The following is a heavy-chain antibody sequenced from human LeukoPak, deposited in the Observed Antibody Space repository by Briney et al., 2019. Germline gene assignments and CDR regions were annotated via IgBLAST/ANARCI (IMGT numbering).Heavy chain of an antibody. J-gene: IGHJ4*02. Sequence: ASVKVSCKASGYTFTGCYIHWVRQAPGQGLEWMGWINPNSGATNYAQKFQGRVTMTRDRSISTAYMELNWLASDDTAVYYCTRETGGSTLVTLPSDNWGQGTPVTVSS. CDR1: GYTFTGCY. CDR2: INPNSGAT. CDR3: TRETGGSTLVTLPSDN. D-gene: IGHD4-23*01. V-gene: IGHV1-2*02.